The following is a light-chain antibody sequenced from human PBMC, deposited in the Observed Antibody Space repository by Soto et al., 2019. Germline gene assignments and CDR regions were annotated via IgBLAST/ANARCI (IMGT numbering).Light chain of an antibody. J-gene: IGKJ4*01. Sequence: EIVLTQSPATLSLSPGDRATLSCRASQSVSSYLAWYQQKPGQPPRLLIYDASNRATGIPARFSGSGSGTDFTLTITSLEPEDFAVYYCQQRSNWPSTFGGGTTVEIK. V-gene: IGKV3-11*01. CDR1: QSVSSY. CDR3: QQRSNWPST. CDR2: DAS.